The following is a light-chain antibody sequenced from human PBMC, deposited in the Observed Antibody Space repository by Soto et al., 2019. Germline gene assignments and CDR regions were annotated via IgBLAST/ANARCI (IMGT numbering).Light chain of an antibody. V-gene: IGLV2-23*02. J-gene: IGLJ1*01. CDR2: EVN. CDR1: SSDVGSYNL. Sequence: QSALTQPASVSGSPGQSITISCTGTSSDVGSYNLVSWYQHHPDEAPKLIIYEVNKRPSGVSNRFSGSKSGNTASLTISGLQAKDEADYYCCSYAGSSSFYVFGSGTKVTVL. CDR3: CSYAGSSSFYV.